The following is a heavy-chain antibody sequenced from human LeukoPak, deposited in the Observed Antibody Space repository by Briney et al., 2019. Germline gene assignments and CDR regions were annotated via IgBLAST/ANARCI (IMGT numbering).Heavy chain of an antibody. D-gene: IGHD3-22*01. Sequence: GGSLRLSCAASGFTFSRYWMHWVRQAPGKGLVWVSRINTDGSSTSYADSVKGRFTISRDNAKNTLYLQMNSLRAEDTAVYYCARRGYDSSGYYGYFDYWGQGTLVTVSS. V-gene: IGHV3-74*01. CDR3: ARRGYDSSGYYGYFDY. CDR2: INTDGSST. J-gene: IGHJ4*02. CDR1: GFTFSRYW.